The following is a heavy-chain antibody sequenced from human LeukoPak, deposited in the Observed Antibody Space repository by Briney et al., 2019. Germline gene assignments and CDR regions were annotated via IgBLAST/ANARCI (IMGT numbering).Heavy chain of an antibody. CDR2: INHSGST. J-gene: IGHJ4*02. D-gene: IGHD2-2*01. CDR3: ARGYCSSTSCPGFDY. CDR1: GGSLSGYY. Sequence: SETLSLTCAVYGGSLSGYYWSWIRQPPGKGLEWIGEINHSGSTNYNPSLKSRVTISVDTPKNQFSLKLSSVTAADTAVYYCARGYCSSTSCPGFDYWGQGTLVTVSS. V-gene: IGHV4-34*01.